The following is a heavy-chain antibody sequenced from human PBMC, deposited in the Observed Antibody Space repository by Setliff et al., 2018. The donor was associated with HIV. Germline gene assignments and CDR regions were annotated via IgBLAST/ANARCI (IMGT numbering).Heavy chain of an antibody. J-gene: IGHJ4*02. V-gene: IGHV3-11*04. D-gene: IGHD4-17*01. CDR3: ARSPYGDYGLDY. CDR1: GFTFSDYY. Sequence: GGSLRLSCAASGFTFSDYYMSWIRQAPGKGLEWVSYISSRGSTIYYADSVKGRFTISRDNAKNSLYLQMNTLRAEDTAVYFCARSPYGDYGLDYWGRGTLVTVSS. CDR2: ISSRGSTI.